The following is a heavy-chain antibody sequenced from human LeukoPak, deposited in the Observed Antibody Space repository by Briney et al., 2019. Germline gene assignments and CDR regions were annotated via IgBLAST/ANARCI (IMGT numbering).Heavy chain of an antibody. CDR2: ISSSGGST. V-gene: IGHV3-23*01. J-gene: IGHJ4*02. Sequence: PGGSLRLSCAASGFTFSSYGMSWVRQAPGKGLEWVSTISSSGGSTNYADSVKGRFTISRENSKNTLYLQMNSLRAEDTAVYYCAKDSAKKYDDYWGQGTLVTVSS. D-gene: IGHD2/OR15-2a*01. CDR1: GFTFSSYG. CDR3: AKDSAKKYDDY.